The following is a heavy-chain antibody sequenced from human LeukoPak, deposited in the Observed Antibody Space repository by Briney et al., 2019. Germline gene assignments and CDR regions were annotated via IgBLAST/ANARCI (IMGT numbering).Heavy chain of an antibody. D-gene: IGHD1-26*01. V-gene: IGHV1-18*01. CDR2: ISAYNGNT. Sequence: ASVKVACKASGYIFIYHGIAWVRQAPGQGREYMGWISAYNGNTDYAQKFQGRVTMTTDTSTSTAYMEVRGLRFDDTAVYYCARWGPRHSDHWGQGTLVTVSS. CDR1: GYIFIYHG. J-gene: IGHJ4*02. CDR3: ARWGPRHSDH.